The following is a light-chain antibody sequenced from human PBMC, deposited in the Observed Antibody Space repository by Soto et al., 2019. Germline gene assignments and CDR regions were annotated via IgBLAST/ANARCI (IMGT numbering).Light chain of an antibody. J-gene: IGKJ2*01. Sequence: DIVMTQSPATLSVSPGERATLSCRASQSISNSLAWYQQKPGQGPRLLIYDASTRATGIPARFSGSGSGTEFTLTISSLQSEDFAIYYCHHFTTWPYTFGQGTKLEIK. CDR1: QSISNS. CDR2: DAS. CDR3: HHFTTWPYT. V-gene: IGKV3-15*01.